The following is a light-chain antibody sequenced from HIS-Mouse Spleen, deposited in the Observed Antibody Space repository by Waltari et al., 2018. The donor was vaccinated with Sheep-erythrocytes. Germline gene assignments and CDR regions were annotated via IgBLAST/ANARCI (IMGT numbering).Light chain of an antibody. Sequence: SYELTQPPSVSVSPGQTASITCPGDKLGDKYACWYQQKPGQSPVLVIYQDSKRPSGIPERFSGTNSGNKATLTISGIQAMDEADYYCQAWDSSTAVFGGGTK. CDR1: KLGDKY. J-gene: IGLJ2*01. CDR2: QDS. V-gene: IGLV3-1*01. CDR3: QAWDSSTAV.